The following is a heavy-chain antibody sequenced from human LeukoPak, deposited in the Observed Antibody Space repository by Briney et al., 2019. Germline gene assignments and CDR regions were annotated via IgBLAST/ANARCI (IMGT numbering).Heavy chain of an antibody. V-gene: IGHV4-59*08. CDR3: ASRYGDYSFDP. CDR2: IYYSGST. Sequence: PSETLSLTCTVSGGSISSYYWSWIRQPPGKGLEWIGYIYYSGSTNYNPSLKSRVTISVDTSKNQFSLKLSSVTAADTAVYYCASRYGDYSFDPWGQGTLVTVSS. J-gene: IGHJ5*02. CDR1: GGSISSYY. D-gene: IGHD4-17*01.